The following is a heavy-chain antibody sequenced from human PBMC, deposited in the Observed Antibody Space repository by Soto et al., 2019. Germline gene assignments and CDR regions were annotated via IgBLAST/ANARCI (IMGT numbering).Heavy chain of an antibody. V-gene: IGHV4-34*01. CDR3: ARELRYFFWLLSGHNWFDP. Sequence: SETLSLTCAVYGGSFSGYYWSWIRQPPGKGLEWIGEINHSGSTNYNPSLKSRVTISVDTSKNQFSLKLSSVTAADTAVYYCARELRYFFWLLSGHNWFDPWGQGTLVTVSS. D-gene: IGHD3-9*01. CDR1: GGSFSGYY. CDR2: INHSGST. J-gene: IGHJ5*02.